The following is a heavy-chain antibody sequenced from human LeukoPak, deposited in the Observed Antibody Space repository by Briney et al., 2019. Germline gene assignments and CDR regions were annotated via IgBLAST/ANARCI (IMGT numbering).Heavy chain of an antibody. D-gene: IGHD6-13*01. V-gene: IGHV1-69*04. Sequence: SVKVSCKASGGTFSSYAISWVRQAPGQGLEWMGRIIPIFGIANYAQKFQGRVTITANKSTSTAYMELSSLRSEDTAVYYCARTGYSSSWYDNRGLDPWGQGTLVTVSS. J-gene: IGHJ5*02. CDR2: IIPIFGIA. CDR1: GGTFSSYA. CDR3: ARTGYSSSWYDNRGLDP.